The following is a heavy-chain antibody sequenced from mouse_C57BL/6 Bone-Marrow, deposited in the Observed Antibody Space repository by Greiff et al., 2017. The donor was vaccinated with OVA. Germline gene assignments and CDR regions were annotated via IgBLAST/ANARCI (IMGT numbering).Heavy chain of an antibody. D-gene: IGHD3-1*01. CDR2: INPSTGGT. CDR3: ARGGFYYYAMDY. Sequence: EVKLEESGPELVKPGASVKISCKASGYSFTGYYMNWVKQSPEKSLEWIGEINPSTGGTTYNQKFKAKATLTVDKSSSTAYMQLKSLTSEDSAVYYCARGGFYYYAMDYWGQGTSVTVSS. J-gene: IGHJ4*01. CDR1: GYSFTGYY. V-gene: IGHV1-42*01.